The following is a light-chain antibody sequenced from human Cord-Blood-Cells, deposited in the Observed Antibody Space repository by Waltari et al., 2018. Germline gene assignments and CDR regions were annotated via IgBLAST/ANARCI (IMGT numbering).Light chain of an antibody. CDR1: SSAVGSYTI. J-gene: IGLJ1*01. V-gene: IGLV2-23*01. Sequence: QSALTQPASVSGSPGQPIPIPCTGTSSAVGSYTIVSWYQQHPGKAPKLMIYEGSKRPSGVSNRFSGSKSGNTASLTISGLQAEDEADYYCCSYAGSSTFVFGTGTKVTVL. CDR2: EGS. CDR3: CSYAGSSTFV.